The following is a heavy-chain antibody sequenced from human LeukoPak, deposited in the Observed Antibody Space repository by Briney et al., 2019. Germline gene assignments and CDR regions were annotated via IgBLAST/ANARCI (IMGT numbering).Heavy chain of an antibody. CDR2: INHSGST. J-gene: IGHJ4*02. Sequence: SETLSLTCAVYGGSFSGYYWSWIRQPPGKGLEWIGEINHSGSTNYNPSLKSRVTISADTSKNQFSLKLSSVTAADTAVYYCARVLARVVYYCDSSGYVDYWGQGTLVTVSS. D-gene: IGHD3-22*01. CDR1: GGSFSGYY. V-gene: IGHV4-34*01. CDR3: ARVLARVVYYCDSSGYVDY.